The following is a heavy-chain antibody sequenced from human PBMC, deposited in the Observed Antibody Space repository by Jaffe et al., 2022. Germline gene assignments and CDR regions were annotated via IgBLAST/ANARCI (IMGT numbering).Heavy chain of an antibody. D-gene: IGHD3-10*01. Sequence: QVQLQESGPGLVKPSETLSLTCAVSGYSISSGYYWGWIRQPPGKGLEWIGSIYHSGSTYYNPSLKSRVTISVDTSKNQFSLKLSSVTAADTAVYYCARLPMVRGVITSWGQGTLVTVSS. CDR2: IYHSGST. J-gene: IGHJ5*02. CDR3: ARLPMVRGVITS. CDR1: GYSISSGYY. V-gene: IGHV4-38-2*01.